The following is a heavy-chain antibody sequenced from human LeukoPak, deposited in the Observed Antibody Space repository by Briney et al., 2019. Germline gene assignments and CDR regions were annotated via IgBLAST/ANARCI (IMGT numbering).Heavy chain of an antibody. V-gene: IGHV3-23*01. CDR2: ISGSGGST. Sequence: GGSLRLSCAASGLTFSSYWMSWVRQAPGKGLEWVSAISGSGGSTYYADSVKGRFTISRDNSKNTLYLQMNSLRAEDTAVYYCAKGPAYYYYGMDVWGQGTTVTVSS. J-gene: IGHJ6*02. D-gene: IGHD6-25*01. CDR3: AKGPAYYYYGMDV. CDR1: GLTFSSYW.